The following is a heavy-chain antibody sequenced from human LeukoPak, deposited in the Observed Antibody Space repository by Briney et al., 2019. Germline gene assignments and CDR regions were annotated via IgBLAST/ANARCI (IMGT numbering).Heavy chain of an antibody. D-gene: IGHD3-9*01. J-gene: IGHJ4*02. CDR3: ARPGTLLRYFDWLSD. V-gene: IGHV1-3*01. CDR2: INAGNGNT. Sequence: GASVKVSCKASGYTFTSYAMHWVRQAPGQRLEWMGWINAGNGNTKYSQKFQGRVTITRGTSASTAYMELSSLRSEDTAVYYCARPGTLLRYFDWLSDWGQGTLVTVSS. CDR1: GYTFTSYA.